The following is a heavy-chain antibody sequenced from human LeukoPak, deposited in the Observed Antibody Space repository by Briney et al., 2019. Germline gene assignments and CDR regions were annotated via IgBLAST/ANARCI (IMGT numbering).Heavy chain of an antibody. V-gene: IGHV3-23*01. J-gene: IGHJ4*02. CDR2: ISDSGGST. CDR1: GITLSNYG. Sequence: GGSLRLSCAVSGITLSNYGMSWVREAPGKGLEWVAGISDSGGSTKYADSVKGRFTISRDNPKNTLYLQMNSLRVEDTAVYFCAKRGVVIRVILVGFHKEAYYFDSWGQGALVTVSS. D-gene: IGHD3-22*01. CDR3: AKRGVVIRVILVGFHKEAYYFDS.